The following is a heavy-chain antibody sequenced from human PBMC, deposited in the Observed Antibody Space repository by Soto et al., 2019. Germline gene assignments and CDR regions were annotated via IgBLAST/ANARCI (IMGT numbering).Heavy chain of an antibody. J-gene: IGHJ6*02. V-gene: IGHV3-30*18. D-gene: IGHD2-15*01. CDR3: AKTGKVAAQGASARHYYYYYGIDV. CDR1: GFTFSSYG. Sequence: QVQLVESGGGVVQPGRSLSLSCAASGFTFSSYGMHWVRQAPGKGLEWVAVISYDGSNKYYADSVKGRFTISRDNSKNTLYLQMNSLRAQDTAVYYCAKTGKVAAQGASARHYYYYYGIDVWGQGTTVTVSS. CDR2: ISYDGSNK.